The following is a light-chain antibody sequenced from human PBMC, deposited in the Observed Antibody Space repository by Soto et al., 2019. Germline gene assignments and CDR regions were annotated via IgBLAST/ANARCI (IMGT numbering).Light chain of an antibody. CDR3: QQYSSWTPYT. J-gene: IGKJ2*01. CDR1: QSISSN. V-gene: IGKV3-15*01. Sequence: EIVMTQSPATLSVSPGERATLSCRASQSISSNLAWYQQKPGQAPRLLIYGASTRATEIPDRFSGSGSGTEFTLTISSLQSEDVAIYYCQQYSSWTPYTFGQGTKLEIK. CDR2: GAS.